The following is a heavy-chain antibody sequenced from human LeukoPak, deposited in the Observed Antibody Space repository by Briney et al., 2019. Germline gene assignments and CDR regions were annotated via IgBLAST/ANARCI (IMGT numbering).Heavy chain of an antibody. Sequence: ESGGSLRLSCAASGFTFSSYWMSWVRQAPGKGLEWVANIKQDGSEKYYVDSVKGRFTISRDNAKNSLYLQMNSLRAGDTAVYYCARVGGDIVVVPAAIRFDYWGQGTLVTVSS. D-gene: IGHD2-2*01. CDR2: IKQDGSEK. CDR1: GFTFSSYW. J-gene: IGHJ4*02. V-gene: IGHV3-7*01. CDR3: ARVGGDIVVVPAAIRFDY.